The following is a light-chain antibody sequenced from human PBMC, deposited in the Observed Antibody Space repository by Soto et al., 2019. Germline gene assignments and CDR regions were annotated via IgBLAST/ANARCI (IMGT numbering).Light chain of an antibody. V-gene: IGLV2-14*03. Sequence: QSALTQPASVSGSPGQSITISCTGTSSDVDTYIYISWYQQHPGKAPKLIIYDVTNRPPGVSNRFSGSKSGNTASLTISGLQTADEADYYCSSYTFSTLVFATGTKLTVL. J-gene: IGLJ1*01. CDR1: SSDVDTYIY. CDR2: DVT. CDR3: SSYTFSTLV.